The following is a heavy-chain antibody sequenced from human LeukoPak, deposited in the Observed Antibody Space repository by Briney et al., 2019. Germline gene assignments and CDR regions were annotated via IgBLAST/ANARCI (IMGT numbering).Heavy chain of an antibody. CDR1: GFTFSSYS. CDR3: ARDPAAADYYHYGMDV. CDR2: ISSSSSSI. D-gene: IGHD6-13*01. J-gene: IGHJ6*02. V-gene: IGHV3-21*01. Sequence: GGSLRLSCAASGFTFSSYSMNWVRQAPGKGLEWVSSISSSSSSIYYADSVKGRFTISRDNAKKSLYLQMNGLRAEDTAVYYCARDPAAADYYHYGMDVWGQGTTVTVSS.